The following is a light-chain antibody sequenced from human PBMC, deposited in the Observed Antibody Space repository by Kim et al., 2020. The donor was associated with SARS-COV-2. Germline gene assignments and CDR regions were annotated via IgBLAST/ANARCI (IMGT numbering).Light chain of an antibody. CDR3: QTWGTGSNWV. V-gene: IGLV4-69*01. CDR2: VNSDGSH. CDR1: SGHSSYA. J-gene: IGLJ3*02. Sequence: VKLTCALSSGHSSYAIAWHQQQPEKGPRYLMKVNSDGSHSKGDGIPDRFSGSSSGAERYLIISSLQSEDEADYYCQTWGTGSNWVFGGGTKLTVL.